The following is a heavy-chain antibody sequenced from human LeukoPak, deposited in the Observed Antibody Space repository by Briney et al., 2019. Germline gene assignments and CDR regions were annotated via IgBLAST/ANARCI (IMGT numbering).Heavy chain of an antibody. CDR1: GFTFSSYG. CDR3: AKDGTGRAVAGNWDWFDP. CDR2: IRYDGSNK. V-gene: IGHV3-30*02. J-gene: IGHJ5*02. D-gene: IGHD6-19*01. Sequence: GGSLRLSCAASGFTFSSYGMHWVRRAPGKGLEWVAFIRYDGSNKYYADSVKGRFTISRDNSKNTLYLQMNSLRAEDTAVYYCAKDGTGRAVAGNWDWFDPWGQGTLVTVSS.